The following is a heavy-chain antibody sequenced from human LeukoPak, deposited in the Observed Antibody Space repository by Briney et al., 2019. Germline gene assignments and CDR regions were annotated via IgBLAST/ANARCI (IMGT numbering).Heavy chain of an antibody. CDR2: ISYDGSNK. J-gene: IGHJ5*02. CDR3: ARAAYIYGYGGFDP. V-gene: IGHV3-30*04. CDR1: GFTFSSYA. Sequence: GGSLRLSCAASGFTFSSYAMHWVRQAPGKGLEWVAVISYDGSNKYYADSVKGRFTISRDNSKNTLYLQMNSLRAEDTAVYYCARAAYIYGYGGFDPWGQGTLVTVSS. D-gene: IGHD5-18*01.